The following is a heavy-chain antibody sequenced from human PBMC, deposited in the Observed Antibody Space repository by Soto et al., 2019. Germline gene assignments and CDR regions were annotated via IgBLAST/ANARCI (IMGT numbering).Heavy chain of an antibody. D-gene: IGHD6-19*01. CDR1: GYTFTSYY. J-gene: IGHJ3*02. CDR3: ERAWYSSGWYSSAFDI. V-gene: IGHV1-46*01. Sequence: ASVKVSCKASGYTFTSYYMHWVRQAPGQGLEWMGIINPSGGSTSYAQKFQGRVTMTRDTSTSTVCMELSSLRSEDTAVYYCERAWYSSGWYSSAFDIWGQGTMVTVS. CDR2: INPSGGST.